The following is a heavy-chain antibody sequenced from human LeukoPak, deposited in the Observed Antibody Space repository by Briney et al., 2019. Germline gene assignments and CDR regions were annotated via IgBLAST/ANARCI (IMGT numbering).Heavy chain of an antibody. CDR3: ARDLELGYCSGGSCYEGY. CDR2: INPSGGST. J-gene: IGHJ4*02. D-gene: IGHD2-15*01. V-gene: IGHV1-46*01. CDR1: GYTFTSYY. Sequence: GGSVKVSFKASGYTFTSYYMHWVRQAPGQGVEWMGIINPSGGSTSYAQKFQGRVTMTRDTSTSTVYMELSSLRSEDTAVYYCARDLELGYCSGGSCYEGYWGQGTLVTVSS.